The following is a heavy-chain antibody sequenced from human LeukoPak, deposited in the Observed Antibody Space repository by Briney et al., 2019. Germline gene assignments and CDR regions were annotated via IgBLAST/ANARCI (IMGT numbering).Heavy chain of an antibody. CDR2: TYTSGST. D-gene: IGHD1-26*01. V-gene: IGHV4-61*02. CDR3: ARELRSGSYYRSAFDI. CDR1: GGSISSGSYY. J-gene: IGHJ3*02. Sequence: SQTLSLTCTVSGGSISSGSYYWSWIRQPAGKGLEWIGRTYTSGSTNYNPSLKSRVTISVDTSKNQFSLKLSSVTAADTAVYYCARELRSGSYYRSAFDIWGQGTMVTVSS.